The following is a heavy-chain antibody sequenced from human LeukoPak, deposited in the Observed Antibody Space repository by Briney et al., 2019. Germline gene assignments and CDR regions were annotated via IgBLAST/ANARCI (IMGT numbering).Heavy chain of an antibody. D-gene: IGHD5-24*01. V-gene: IGHV3-7*01. CDR2: IKQDGSEK. J-gene: IGHJ4*02. CDR1: GFTFSRYG. Sequence: PGGSLRLSCAPSGFTFSRYGMHWVRQAPGKGLEWVANIKQDGSEKYYVDSVKGRFTISRDNAKNSLYLQMNSLRAEDTAVYYCAARRDGYNYWGQGTLVTVSS. CDR3: AARRDGYNY.